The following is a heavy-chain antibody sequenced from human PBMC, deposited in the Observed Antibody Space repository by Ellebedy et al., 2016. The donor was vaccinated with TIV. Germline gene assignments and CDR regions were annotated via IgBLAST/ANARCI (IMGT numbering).Heavy chain of an antibody. D-gene: IGHD5-12*01. Sequence: AASVKVSCKASGYTFTSYAMHWVRQAPGQGLEWMGIINPSGGSTSYAQKFQGRVTMTRDTSTSTVYMELSSLRSEDTAVYYCAREDIVATIKYGMDVWGQGTTVTVSS. J-gene: IGHJ6*02. V-gene: IGHV1-46*01. CDR2: INPSGGST. CDR3: AREDIVATIKYGMDV. CDR1: GYTFTSYA.